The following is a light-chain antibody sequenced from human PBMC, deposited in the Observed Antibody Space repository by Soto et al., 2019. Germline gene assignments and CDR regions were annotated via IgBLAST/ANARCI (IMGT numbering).Light chain of an antibody. Sequence: DIQMTQSPSSLSASVGDRVTITCRASQRVGVYLNWYQQKPGKAPKLLIYAASSVQSGVPSRFSGSGSGTDFTLTISRLQAEDFATYYCQQSYTTPWTFGQGTKVEIK. CDR2: AAS. CDR1: QRVGVY. CDR3: QQSYTTPWT. V-gene: IGKV1-39*01. J-gene: IGKJ1*01.